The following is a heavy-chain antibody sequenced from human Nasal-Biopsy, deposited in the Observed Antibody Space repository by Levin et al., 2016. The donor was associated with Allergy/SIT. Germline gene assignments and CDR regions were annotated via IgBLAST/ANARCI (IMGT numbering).Heavy chain of an antibody. D-gene: IGHD3-10*01. CDR2: IKNIADGGTT. CDR1: GFTFSHAW. Sequence: GGSLRLSCAASGFTFSHAWMNWVRQAPGKGLEWVGRIKNIADGGTTEFAAPVKGRFSISRDDSKKTLYLQMNSLKTEDTAVYYCTTTMIRGVTFPFDYWGQGTLVTVSS. CDR3: TTTMIRGVTFPFDY. V-gene: IGHV3-15*01. J-gene: IGHJ4*02.